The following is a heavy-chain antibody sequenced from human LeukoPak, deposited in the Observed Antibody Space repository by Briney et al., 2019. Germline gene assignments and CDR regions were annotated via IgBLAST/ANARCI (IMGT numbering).Heavy chain of an antibody. CDR3: AKGITGTTFHLGFDY. CDR2: ISGSGGST. J-gene: IGHJ4*02. D-gene: IGHD1-20*01. V-gene: IGHV3-23*01. CDR1: GFTFSSYA. Sequence: GGSLRLSCAASGFTFSSYAMSWVRQAPGKGLEWVSAISGSGGSTYYADPVKGRFTISRDNSKNTLYLQMNSLRAEDTAVYYCAKGITGTTFHLGFDYWGQGTLVTVSS.